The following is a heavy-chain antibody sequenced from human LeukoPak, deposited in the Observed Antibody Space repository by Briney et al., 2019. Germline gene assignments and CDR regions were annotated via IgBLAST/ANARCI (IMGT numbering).Heavy chain of an antibody. D-gene: IGHD1-7*01. CDR3: ARDPWYNWNYEFDY. CDR2: INPNSGGT. Sequence: WASVKVSCKASGYTFTGYYMHWVRQAPGQGLEWMGWINPNSGGTNYAQKFQGRVTMTRDTSISTAYMELSRLRSDDTAVYYCARDPWYNWNYEFDYWGQGTLVTVSS. J-gene: IGHJ4*02. CDR1: GYTFTGYY. V-gene: IGHV1-2*02.